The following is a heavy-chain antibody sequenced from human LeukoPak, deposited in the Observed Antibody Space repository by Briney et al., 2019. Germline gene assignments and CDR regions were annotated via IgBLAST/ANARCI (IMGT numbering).Heavy chain of an antibody. V-gene: IGHV4-31*03. CDR1: GGSVSSGGYY. D-gene: IGHD3-10*01. J-gene: IGHJ5*02. Sequence: SQTLSLTCTVSGGSVSSGGYYWSWIRQHPGKGLEWIGYIDYSGKTYYDLSLESRITISVDTSRNQYFLKVNSATAADTAVYYCARGALKGKHWFDPWGQGALVTVSS. CDR3: ARGALKGKHWFDP. CDR2: IDYSGKT.